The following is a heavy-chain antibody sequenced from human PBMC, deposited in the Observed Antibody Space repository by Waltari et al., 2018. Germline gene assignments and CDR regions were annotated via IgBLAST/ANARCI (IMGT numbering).Heavy chain of an antibody. V-gene: IGHV4-59*08. Sequence: QVQLQESGPGLVKPSETLSLTCTVSGGSISGYYWSWIRLSPGKGLEWIGHIYYTGSPNYNPARRSRVTMSIDASKNQFSLKLSSVTAADTAVYYCAKFIRLQLDWFDPWGRGTLVTVSS. CDR3: AKFIRLQLDWFDP. CDR2: IYYTGSP. CDR1: GGSISGYY. J-gene: IGHJ5*02. D-gene: IGHD4-4*01.